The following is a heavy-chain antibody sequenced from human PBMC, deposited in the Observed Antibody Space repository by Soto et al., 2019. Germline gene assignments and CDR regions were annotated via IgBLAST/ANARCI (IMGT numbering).Heavy chain of an antibody. CDR3: ARVTMTTAGNYFDS. V-gene: IGHV3-30*03. CDR1: GFTFRSHS. CDR2: IAYDGSNK. Sequence: QVRLVESGGGVAQPGRSLRLSCAASGFTFRSHSMQWVRQAPGKGLEWVAVIAYDGSNKYYTDSVKGRFTISRDNSKNMLYLQMNSLRGEDTAIYYCARVTMTTAGNYFDSWGQGTLVTVSS. J-gene: IGHJ4*02. D-gene: IGHD4-17*01.